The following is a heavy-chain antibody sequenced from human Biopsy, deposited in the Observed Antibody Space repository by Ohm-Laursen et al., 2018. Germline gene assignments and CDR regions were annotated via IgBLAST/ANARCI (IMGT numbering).Heavy chain of an antibody. Sequence: SETLSLTCAVYGESFNGYYWSWIRQTPGKGLEWIGEINHSGRTNYNPSLKSRVTISVDSSNSQFSLRLTSVTAADTAIYYCARGSGYFKLDVWGQGTTVTVSS. J-gene: IGHJ6*02. CDR2: INHSGRT. D-gene: IGHD5-12*01. CDR3: ARGSGYFKLDV. V-gene: IGHV4-34*01. CDR1: GESFNGYY.